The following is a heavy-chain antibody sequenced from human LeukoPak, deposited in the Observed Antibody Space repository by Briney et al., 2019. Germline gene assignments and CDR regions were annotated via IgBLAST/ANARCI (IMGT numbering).Heavy chain of an antibody. CDR2: ISYDGSNK. CDR1: GFTFSSHT. D-gene: IGHD3-9*01. Sequence: PGGSLRLSYAASGFTFSSHTRHWVRQAPGKGLEWVAVISYDGSNKYYADSVKGRFTISRDNSKNTLYLQMNSLRAEDSAVYYCARDLIPLENVFRYFDWFPNGMYVWGQGTTVTVSS. CDR3: ARDLIPLENVFRYFDWFPNGMYV. J-gene: IGHJ6*02. V-gene: IGHV3-30-3*01.